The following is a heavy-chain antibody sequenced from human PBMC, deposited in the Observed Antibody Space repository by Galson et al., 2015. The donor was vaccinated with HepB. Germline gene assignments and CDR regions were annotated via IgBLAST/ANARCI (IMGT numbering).Heavy chain of an antibody. J-gene: IGHJ4*02. CDR2: IWYDGSNK. V-gene: IGHV3-33*08. D-gene: IGHD5-12*01. CDR3: ARGVATISNFDY. Sequence: SLRLSCAASGITFSSHGMHWVRQAPGKGLEWVALIWYDGSNKYYADSVKGRFTISRDNSKDTVYLQMNSLRAEDTAVYYCARGVATISNFDYWGQGTLVTVSS. CDR1: GITFSSHG.